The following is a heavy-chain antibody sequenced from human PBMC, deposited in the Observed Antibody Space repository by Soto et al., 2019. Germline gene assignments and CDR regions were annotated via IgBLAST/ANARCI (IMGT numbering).Heavy chain of an antibody. CDR3: ARDDLDGRRRDLDY. CDR1: GGTFSSYA. J-gene: IGHJ4*02. V-gene: IGHV1-69*13. CDR2: IIPIFGTA. D-gene: IGHD2-15*01. Sequence: GASVKVSCKASGGTFSSYAISWVRQAPGQGLEWMGGIIPIFGTANYAQKFQGRVTITADESTSTAYMELSSLRSEDTAVYYCARDDLDGRRRDLDYWGQGTLVTVS.